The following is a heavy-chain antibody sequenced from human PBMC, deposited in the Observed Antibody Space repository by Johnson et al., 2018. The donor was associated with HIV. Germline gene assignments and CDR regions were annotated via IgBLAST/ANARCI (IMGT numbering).Heavy chain of an antibody. D-gene: IGHD3-10*01. V-gene: IGHV3-7*04. CDR2: IKQDGSEK. J-gene: IGHJ3*02. Sequence: VQLVESGGGVVQPGRSLRLSCAASGFTFSSYWMSWVRQAPGKGLEWVANIKQDGSEKYYVDSVKGRFTISRDNAKNSLYLQMNSLRAEDTAVYYCARDRPYYYGSGDAFDIWGQGTMVTVSS. CDR3: ARDRPYYYGSGDAFDI. CDR1: GFTFSSYW.